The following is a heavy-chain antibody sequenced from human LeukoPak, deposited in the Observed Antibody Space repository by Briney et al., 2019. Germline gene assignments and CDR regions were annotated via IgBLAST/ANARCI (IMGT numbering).Heavy chain of an antibody. J-gene: IGHJ5*02. D-gene: IGHD2-2*01. CDR3: ARALRDIVVVPAAMGWFDP. Sequence: ASVKVSCEASGGTFSSYAISWVRQAPGQGLEWMGGIIPIFGTANYAQKFQGRVTITTDESTSTAYMELSSLRSEDTAVYYCARALRDIVVVPAAMGWFDPWGQGTLVTVSS. CDR2: IIPIFGTA. CDR1: GGTFSSYA. V-gene: IGHV1-69*05.